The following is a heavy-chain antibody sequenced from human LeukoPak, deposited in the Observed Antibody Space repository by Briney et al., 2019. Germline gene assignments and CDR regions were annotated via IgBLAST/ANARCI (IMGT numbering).Heavy chain of an antibody. CDR1: GFTFSSYG. CDR2: IRYDGSNK. D-gene: IGHD3-22*01. Sequence: GGSLRLSCAASGFTFSSYGMHWVRQAPGKGLEWVAFIRYDGSNKYYADSVKGRFTISRDNSKNTLYLQMNSLRAEDTAVYYCAKDHKEKYYYDSSGPFDYWGQGTLVTVSS. V-gene: IGHV3-30*02. CDR3: AKDHKEKYYYDSSGPFDY. J-gene: IGHJ4*02.